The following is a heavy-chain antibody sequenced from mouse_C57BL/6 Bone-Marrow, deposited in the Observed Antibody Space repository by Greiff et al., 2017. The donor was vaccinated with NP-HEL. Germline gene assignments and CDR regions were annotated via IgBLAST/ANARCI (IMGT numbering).Heavy chain of an antibody. D-gene: IGHD1-1*01. CDR2: INPSTGGT. V-gene: IGHV1-42*01. Sequence: VQLQQSGPELVKPGASVKISCKASGYSFTGYYMNWVKQSPEKSLEWIGEINPSTGGTTYNQKFKAKATLTVDKSSSTAYMQLKSLTSEDSAVYYCARSGSRGDWYFDVWGTGTTVTVSS. J-gene: IGHJ1*03. CDR1: GYSFTGYY. CDR3: ARSGSRGDWYFDV.